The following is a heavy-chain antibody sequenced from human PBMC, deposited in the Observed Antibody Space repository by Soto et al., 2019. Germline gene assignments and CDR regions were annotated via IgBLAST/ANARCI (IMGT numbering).Heavy chain of an antibody. V-gene: IGHV3-49*04. J-gene: IGHJ4*02. CDR1: GFTFGDYA. CDR2: IRSKAYGGTT. CDR3: TRVDGDYDRYFDY. Sequence: GGSLRLSXTASGFTFGDYAMSWVRQAPGKGLEWVGFIRSKAYGGTTEYAASVKGRFTISRDDSKSIAYLQMNSLKTEDTAVYYCTRVDGDYDRYFDYWGQGTLVTVSS. D-gene: IGHD4-17*01.